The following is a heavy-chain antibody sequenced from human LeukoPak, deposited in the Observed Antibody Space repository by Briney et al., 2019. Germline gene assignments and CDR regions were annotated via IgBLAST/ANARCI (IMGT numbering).Heavy chain of an antibody. CDR3: AKQTGYCSGGTCYFDY. Sequence: GGSLRLSCAASGFTFSKYAMSWVRQAPEKGLEWVSAISNSGGSTSSADSVKGRFTVSSDNSKNTLYLQMNSLRAEDTAVYYCAKQTGYCSGGTCYFDYWGQGTLVTVSS. CDR2: ISNSGGST. J-gene: IGHJ4*02. V-gene: IGHV3-23*01. CDR1: GFTFSKYA. D-gene: IGHD2-15*01.